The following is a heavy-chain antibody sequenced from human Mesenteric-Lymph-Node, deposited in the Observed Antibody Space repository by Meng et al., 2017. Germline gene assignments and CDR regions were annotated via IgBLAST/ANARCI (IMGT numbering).Heavy chain of an antibody. D-gene: IGHD6-19*01. CDR1: GGSITSSAFY. V-gene: IGHV4-39*07. J-gene: IGHJ3*02. CDR3: ARDRGYIAVAGTAAFDI. Sequence: SETLSLTCTVSGGSITSSAFYWGWIRQPPGKGLEWIGSIFYTGSTDYNPSLKSRLTISVDTSQNQFSLKLSSVTAADTAVYYCARDRGYIAVAGTAAFDIWGQGTMVTVSS. CDR2: IFYTGST.